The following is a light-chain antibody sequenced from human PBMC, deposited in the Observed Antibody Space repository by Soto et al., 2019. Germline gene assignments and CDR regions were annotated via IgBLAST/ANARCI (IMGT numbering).Light chain of an antibody. CDR3: QQRSNWPPLT. J-gene: IGKJ4*01. CDR2: DAS. V-gene: IGKV3-11*01. Sequence: DIVMTQSPATLSVAPGERVTFSCRASQGVSRKLAWYQHKPGQAPRLLIYDASNRATGIPARFSGSGSGTDFTLTISSLEPEDFAVYYCQQRSNWPPLTFGGGTKVEIK. CDR1: QGVSRK.